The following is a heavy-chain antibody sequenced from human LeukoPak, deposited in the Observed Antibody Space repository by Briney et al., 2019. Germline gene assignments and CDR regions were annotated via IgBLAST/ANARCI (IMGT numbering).Heavy chain of an antibody. CDR1: GYSFTSYW. J-gene: IGHJ4*02. D-gene: IGHD1-26*01. CDR2: IYPGDSDT. CDR3: ARHGLGATTSGEFDY. V-gene: IGHV5-51*01. Sequence: RTGESLKISCKGSGYSFTSYWIGWVRQMPGKGLEWMGIIYPGDSDTRYSPSFQGQVTISADKSISTAYLQWSSLKASDTAMYYCARHGLGATTSGEFDYWGQGTLVTVSS.